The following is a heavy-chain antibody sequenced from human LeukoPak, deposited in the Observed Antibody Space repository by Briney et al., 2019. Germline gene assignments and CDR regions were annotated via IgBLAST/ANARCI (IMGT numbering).Heavy chain of an antibody. D-gene: IGHD2-2*01. CDR2: IWYDGSNK. Sequence: GRSLRLSCAASGFTFSSYGMHWVRQAPGKGQEWVAVIWYDGSNKYYADSVKGRFTISRDNSKNTLYLQMNSLRAEDTTVYYCARAASIVVVPAAMDYWGQGTLVTVSS. CDR1: GFTFSSYG. J-gene: IGHJ4*02. CDR3: ARAASIVVVPAAMDY. V-gene: IGHV3-33*01.